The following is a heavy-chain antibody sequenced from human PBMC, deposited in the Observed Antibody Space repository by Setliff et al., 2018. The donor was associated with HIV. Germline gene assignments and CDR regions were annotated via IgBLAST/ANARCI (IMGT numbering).Heavy chain of an antibody. Sequence: ASVKVSCKVSGYSLSELSIHWVRQAPGKGPEWMGGPDPEDGETSYAPQFRGRFTMTEDTSRDTAYMELSSLSPEDTAVYYCATTRGYSVYNWAYWGQGTLVTVSS. CDR3: ATTRGYSVYNWAY. CDR2: PDPEDGET. V-gene: IGHV1-24*01. D-gene: IGHD5-12*01. J-gene: IGHJ4*02. CDR1: GYSLSELS.